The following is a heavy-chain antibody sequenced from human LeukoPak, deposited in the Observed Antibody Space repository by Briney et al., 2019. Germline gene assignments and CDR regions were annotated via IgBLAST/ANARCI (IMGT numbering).Heavy chain of an antibody. Sequence: SETLSLTCTVSGGSISSYYWGWIRQPPGKGLEWIGSIYYSGSTYYNPSLKSRVTISVDTSKNQFSLKLSSVTAADTAVYYCARHLGGNAYYYYGMDVWGQGTTVTVSS. CDR1: GGSISSYY. V-gene: IGHV4-39*01. CDR2: IYYSGST. J-gene: IGHJ6*02. D-gene: IGHD2-15*01. CDR3: ARHLGGNAYYYYGMDV.